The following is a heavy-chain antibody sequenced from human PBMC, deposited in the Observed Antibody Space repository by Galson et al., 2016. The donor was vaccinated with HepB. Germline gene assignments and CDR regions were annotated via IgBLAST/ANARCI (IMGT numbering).Heavy chain of an antibody. CDR3: AREGTY. Sequence: SLRLSCAASGFTFSTYNMNWVRQAPGKGLEWVSSITRSSYKYYADSLKGRFTISVDTSKNQFSLRLSSVTAADTAMYYCAREGTYWGQGTLVTVSS. CDR2: ITRSSYK. CDR1: GFTFSTYN. J-gene: IGHJ4*02. V-gene: IGHV3-21*04.